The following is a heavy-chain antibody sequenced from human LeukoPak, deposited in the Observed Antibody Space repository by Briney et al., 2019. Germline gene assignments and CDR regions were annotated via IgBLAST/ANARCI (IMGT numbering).Heavy chain of an antibody. CDR2: ISSSSSYI. CDR1: GFTSSSYS. CDR3: AIIWNYYDSSGYSD. D-gene: IGHD3-22*01. Sequence: GGSLRLSCAASGFTSSSYSMNWVRQAPGKGLGWVSSISSSSSYIYYADSVKGRFTISRDNAKNSLYLQMNSLRAEDTAGYYCAIIWNYYDSSGYSDWGQGTLVTVSS. J-gene: IGHJ4*02. V-gene: IGHV3-21*01.